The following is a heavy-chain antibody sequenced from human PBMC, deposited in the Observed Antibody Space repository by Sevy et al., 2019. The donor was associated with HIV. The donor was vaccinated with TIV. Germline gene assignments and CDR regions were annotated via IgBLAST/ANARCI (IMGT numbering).Heavy chain of an antibody. J-gene: IGHJ6*03. Sequence: GGSLRLSCAASGFTFSNYAMSWVRQAPGKGLEWVSVISGSGGGTYYADSVKGRFTISRDNSKNTLYLQMNSLRAEDTAAYYCAKGGWIYDYMDVWGKGTTVIVSS. V-gene: IGHV3-23*01. CDR3: AKGGWIYDYMDV. CDR2: ISGSGGGT. CDR1: GFTFSNYA. D-gene: IGHD2-2*03.